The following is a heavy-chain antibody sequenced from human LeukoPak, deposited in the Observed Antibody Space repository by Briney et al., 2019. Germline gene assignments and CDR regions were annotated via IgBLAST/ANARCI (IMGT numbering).Heavy chain of an antibody. CDR3: TRDEDFYSSSSDY. CDR1: GFTFSSYS. D-gene: IGHD6-6*01. CDR2: ISTSSSYI. V-gene: IGHV3-21*01. Sequence: GSLRLSCAASGFTFSSYSMNWVRQAPGKGLEWVSFISTSSSYIYYVDSVKGRFTISRDNAKNSLYLQMNSLRAEDTAVYYCTRDEDFYSSSSDYWGQGTLVTVSS. J-gene: IGHJ4*02.